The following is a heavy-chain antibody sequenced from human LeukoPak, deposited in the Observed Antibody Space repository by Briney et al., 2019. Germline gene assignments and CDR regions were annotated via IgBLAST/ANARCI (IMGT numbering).Heavy chain of an antibody. CDR2: INWNGGST. V-gene: IGHV3-20*01. Sequence: GGSLRLSCAASGFTFSSYAMSWVRQAPGKGLEWVSGINWNGGSTGYADSVKGRFTISRDNAKNSLYLQMNSLRAEDTASYHCARDGGSSTGLDYWGQGTLVTVSS. CDR3: ARDGGSSTGLDY. CDR1: GFTFSSYA. J-gene: IGHJ4*02. D-gene: IGHD1-26*01.